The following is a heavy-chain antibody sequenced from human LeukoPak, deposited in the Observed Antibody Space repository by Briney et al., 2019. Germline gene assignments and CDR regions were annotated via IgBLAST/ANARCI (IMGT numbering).Heavy chain of an antibody. Sequence: ASVKVSCKASGYTFTSYGISWVRQAPGQGLEWMGWISAYNGNTNYAQKLQGRVTMTTDTSTSTAYMELRSLRSADTAVYYCARGPPYYGSGSPSGFWGQGTLVTVSS. V-gene: IGHV1-18*01. CDR2: ISAYNGNT. D-gene: IGHD3-10*01. J-gene: IGHJ4*02. CDR1: GYTFTSYG. CDR3: ARGPPYYGSGSPSGF.